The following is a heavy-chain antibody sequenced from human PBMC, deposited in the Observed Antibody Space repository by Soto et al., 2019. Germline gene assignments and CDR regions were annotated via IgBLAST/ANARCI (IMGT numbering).Heavy chain of an antibody. V-gene: IGHV3-20*04. D-gene: IGHD6-19*01. CDR3: ARDGGVAVAVDAFDI. Sequence: EEQLVESGGGVVQAGGSLTLSCAASGFRFDDFGMSWVRQAPGKGLEWVSGITWNGVTTGYVKSVKGRFTISRDNAKNSLYLQMGSLRAEDTAIYYCARDGGVAVAVDAFDIWGQGTMVSVSS. CDR2: ITWNGVTT. J-gene: IGHJ3*02. CDR1: GFRFDDFG.